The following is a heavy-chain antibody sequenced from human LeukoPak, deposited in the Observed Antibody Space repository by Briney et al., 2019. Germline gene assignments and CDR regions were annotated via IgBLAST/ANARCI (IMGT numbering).Heavy chain of an antibody. J-gene: IGHJ4*02. CDR3: ARARAGSGGIDY. CDR1: GGSISSYY. CDR2: IYYSGST. D-gene: IGHD3-10*01. Sequence: NPSETLSLTCTVSGGSISSYYWSWIRQPPGKGLERIGYIYYSGSTNYNPSLKSRVTISVDTSKSQFSLRLNSVTAADTAIYYCARARAGSGGIDYWGQGTLVTVSS. V-gene: IGHV4-59*01.